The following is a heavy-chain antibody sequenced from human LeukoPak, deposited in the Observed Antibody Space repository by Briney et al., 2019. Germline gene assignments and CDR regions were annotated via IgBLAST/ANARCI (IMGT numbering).Heavy chain of an antibody. V-gene: IGHV3-23*01. CDR2: ISPAGDST. D-gene: IGHD2-2*01. CDR1: GFTFSDYS. CDR3: ARRLVTAGITDFFDS. J-gene: IGHJ4*02. Sequence: GGSLRLSCTASGFTFSDYSMSWVRQAPGAGLEWVSAISPAGDSTTDADSVKGRFTISIDNSKSTLYLQMNGPTAEDTALYYCARRLVTAGITDFFDSWGQGTLVSVSS.